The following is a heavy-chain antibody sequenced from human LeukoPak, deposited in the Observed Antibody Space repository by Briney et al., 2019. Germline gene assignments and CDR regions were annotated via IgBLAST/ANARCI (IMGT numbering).Heavy chain of an antibody. V-gene: IGHV1-18*01. CDR2: ISAYNGNT. J-gene: IGHJ5*02. CDR1: GYTFTSYG. D-gene: IGHD2-2*02. CDR3: ARDYCSSTSCYRWFDP. Sequence: ASVKVSRKASGYTFTSYGISWVRQAPGQGLEWMGWISAYNGNTNYAQKLQGRVTMTTDTSTSTAYMELRSLRSDDTAVYYCARDYCSSTSCYRWFDPWGQGTLVTVSS.